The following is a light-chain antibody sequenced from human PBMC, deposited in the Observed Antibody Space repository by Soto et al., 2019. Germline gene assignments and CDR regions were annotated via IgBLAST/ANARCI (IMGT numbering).Light chain of an antibody. CDR2: DAS. Sequence: EIVLTQSPATLSLSPGERATLSCRASQSVSSYLAWYQQKPGQAPRLLIYDASNRATGIPARFSGGGSGTDVALIISSLEPEDFAVYYCQQRSNWPPAFGQGTRLEIK. CDR1: QSVSSY. CDR3: QQRSNWPPA. J-gene: IGKJ5*01. V-gene: IGKV3-11*01.